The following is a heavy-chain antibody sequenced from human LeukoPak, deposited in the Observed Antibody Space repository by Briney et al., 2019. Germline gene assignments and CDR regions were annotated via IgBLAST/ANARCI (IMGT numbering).Heavy chain of an antibody. V-gene: IGHV3-33*01. D-gene: IGHD6-13*01. CDR3: ARQVGGEYLAGIFDY. J-gene: IGHJ4*02. Sequence: GGSLRLSCAASGFTFSSYGMHWVRQAPGKGLQWVAVMWYDGSNKYYADSVKGRFTISRDNSKITLYLQMNSLRAEDTAVYHCARQVGGEYLAGIFDYWGQGTLVTVSS. CDR1: GFTFSSYG. CDR2: MWYDGSNK.